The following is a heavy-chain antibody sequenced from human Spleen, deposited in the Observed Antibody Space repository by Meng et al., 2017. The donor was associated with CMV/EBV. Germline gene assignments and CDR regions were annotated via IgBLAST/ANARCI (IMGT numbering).Heavy chain of an antibody. CDR2: IHPHRGDT. CDR1: DYIFTSCG. Sequence: ASVKVSCKASDYIFTSCGFTWVRQAPGQGLEWMGWIHPHRGDTNYAQQFQGRVTLTRDTSINTGYMELTRLTSDDTAVYYCARDNNWGPDYWGQGTLVTVSS. D-gene: IGHD7-27*01. J-gene: IGHJ4*02. CDR3: ARDNNWGPDY. V-gene: IGHV1-2*02.